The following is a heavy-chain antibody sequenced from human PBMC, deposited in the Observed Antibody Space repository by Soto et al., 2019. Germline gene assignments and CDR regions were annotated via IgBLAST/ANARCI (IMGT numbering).Heavy chain of an antibody. J-gene: IGHJ3*01. CDR2: ISVNGNI. D-gene: IGHD2-2*02. Sequence: QVRLQESGPGLVKPSEPLSLSCTVSGGSMDNTYWWSWIRQPAGKGLEYIGRISVNGNINYNPSRRCRVSMSVDTSEAHFALQLSSVTAAETALYYCAILQYPDGTGAFDLWGQGTMVTGSS. V-gene: IGHV4-4*07. CDR3: AILQYPDGTGAFDL. CDR1: GGSMDNTY.